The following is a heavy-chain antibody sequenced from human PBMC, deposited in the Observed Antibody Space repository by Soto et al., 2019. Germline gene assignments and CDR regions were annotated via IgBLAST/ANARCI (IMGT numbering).Heavy chain of an antibody. D-gene: IGHD2-2*01. Sequence: GSLRLSCAASGFTFSSYSMNWVRQAPGKGLEWVSYISSSSSTIYYSDSVKGRFTISRANAKNSLYLQMNSLRDEDTAVYYCARDRYCSSTSCHSNHYYYYYGMDVWGQGTTVTVSS. CDR3: ARDRYCSSTSCHSNHYYYYYGMDV. V-gene: IGHV3-48*02. CDR2: ISSSSSTI. CDR1: GFTFSSYS. J-gene: IGHJ6*02.